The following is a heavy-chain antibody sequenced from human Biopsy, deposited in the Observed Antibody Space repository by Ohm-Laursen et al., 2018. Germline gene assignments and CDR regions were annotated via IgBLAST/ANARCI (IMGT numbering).Heavy chain of an antibody. CDR2: ISHTGST. CDR1: NVSFSSFY. CDR3: ARDRGYYSDRIVPGYFDL. D-gene: IGHD3-22*01. V-gene: IGHV4-34*01. Sequence: GTLSLTCAVYNVSFSSFYWSWIRQPPGKGLEWIGEISHTGSTNYNPPLKSRVFMSVDTSRSQFSLKLSSVTAADTAIYYCARDRGYYSDRIVPGYFDLWGRGTLVTVSS. J-gene: IGHJ2*01.